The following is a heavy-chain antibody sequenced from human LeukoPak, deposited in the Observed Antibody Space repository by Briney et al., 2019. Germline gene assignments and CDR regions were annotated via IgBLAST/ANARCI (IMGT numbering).Heavy chain of an antibody. CDR3: ARGISLRSLLDAFDI. CDR2: ISYDGSNK. CDR1: GFTFSTYA. J-gene: IGHJ3*02. V-gene: IGHV3-30*01. D-gene: IGHD2-15*01. Sequence: GRSLRLSCAASGFTFSTYALHWVRQAPGKGLEWVAVISYDGSNKYYAGSVKGRFTISRENSKSTLYLQMNSLRAEDTAVYYCARGISLRSLLDAFDIWGQGTMVTVSS.